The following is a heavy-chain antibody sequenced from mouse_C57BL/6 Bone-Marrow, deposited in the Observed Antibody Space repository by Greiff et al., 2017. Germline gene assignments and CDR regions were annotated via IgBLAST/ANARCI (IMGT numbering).Heavy chain of an antibody. CDR3: ARLGGYDGYYGAMDY. CDR2: IYPRSGNT. CDR1: GYTFTSYG. D-gene: IGHD2-3*01. V-gene: IGHV1-81*01. J-gene: IGHJ4*01. Sequence: QVHVKQSGAELARPGASVKLSCKASGYTFTSYGISWVKQRTGQGLEWIGEIYPRSGNTYYNEKFKGKATLTADKSSSTAYMELRSLTSEDSAVYFCARLGGYDGYYGAMDYWGQGTSVTVSS.